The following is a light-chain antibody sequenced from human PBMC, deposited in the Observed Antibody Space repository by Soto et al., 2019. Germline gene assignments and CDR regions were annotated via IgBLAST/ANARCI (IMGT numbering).Light chain of an antibody. CDR1: SSDVGGYNY. CDR2: EVS. V-gene: IGLV2-8*01. CDR3: RSYAGSNNFV. Sequence: QSVLTQPPSASGSPGQSVTISCTGTSSDVGGYNYVSWYQQHPGKAPKFIIYEVSKRPSGVPDRFSGSKSGNTASLTVSGLQADVVADYYCRSYAGSNNFVFGTGTKVTVL. J-gene: IGLJ1*01.